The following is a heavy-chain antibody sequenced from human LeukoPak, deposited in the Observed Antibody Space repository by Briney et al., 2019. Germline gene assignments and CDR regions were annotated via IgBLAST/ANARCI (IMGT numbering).Heavy chain of an antibody. CDR1: GFTFSSYS. V-gene: IGHV3-23*01. Sequence: GGSLRLSCAASGFTFSSYSMNWVRQAPGKGLEWVSAISGSGGSTYYADSVKGRFTISRDNSKNTLYLQMNSLRAEDTAVYYCASDSSGSYYYYGMDVWGQGTTVTVSS. D-gene: IGHD6-19*01. CDR3: ASDSSGSYYYYGMDV. J-gene: IGHJ6*02. CDR2: ISGSGGST.